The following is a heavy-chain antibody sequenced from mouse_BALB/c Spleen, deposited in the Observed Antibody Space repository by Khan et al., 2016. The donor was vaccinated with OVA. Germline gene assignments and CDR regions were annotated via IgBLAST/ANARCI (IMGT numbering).Heavy chain of an antibody. CDR1: GYSFTGYN. CDR2: IDPYYGDT. J-gene: IGHJ2*01. CDR3: AKSGYCNYGHYVDY. Sequence: VQLKQSGPELEKPGASVKISCKASGYSFTGYNMNWVKQNNGQNLEWIGNIDPYYGDTTYNPNFKGKATLTVDKSSNTAYMHLNSLTSEDSAVYYCAKSGYCNYGHYVDYWGQGTTLTVSS. V-gene: IGHV1S135*01. D-gene: IGHD1-1*01.